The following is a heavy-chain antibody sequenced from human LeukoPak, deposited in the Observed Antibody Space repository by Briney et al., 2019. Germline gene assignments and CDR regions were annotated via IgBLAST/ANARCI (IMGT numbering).Heavy chain of an antibody. CDR2: IYYTERT. Sequence: PSETLSLTCTVSGGSISSYYWSWIRQPPGKGLEWVGYIYYTERTSYNPSLKSRVTMSIDTSKNQFSLKLSSVIAADTAVYYCARSRDGYNSNAFDIWGQGTMVTVSS. J-gene: IGHJ3*02. CDR3: ARSRDGYNSNAFDI. D-gene: IGHD5-24*01. CDR1: GGSISSYY. V-gene: IGHV4-59*01.